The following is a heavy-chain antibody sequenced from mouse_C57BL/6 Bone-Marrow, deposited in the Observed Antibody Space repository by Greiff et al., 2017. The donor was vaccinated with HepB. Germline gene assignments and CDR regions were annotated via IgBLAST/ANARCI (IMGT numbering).Heavy chain of an antibody. D-gene: IGHD1-1*01. Sequence: EVKLVESGGDLVKPGGSLKLSCAASGFTFSSYGMSWVRQTPDKRLEWVATISSGGSYTYYPDSVKGRFTISRDNAKNTLYLQMSSLKSEDTAMYYCARLVTTVVGNYAMDYWGQGTSVTVSS. J-gene: IGHJ4*01. CDR2: ISSGGSYT. CDR3: ARLVTTVVGNYAMDY. CDR1: GFTFSSYG. V-gene: IGHV5-6*01.